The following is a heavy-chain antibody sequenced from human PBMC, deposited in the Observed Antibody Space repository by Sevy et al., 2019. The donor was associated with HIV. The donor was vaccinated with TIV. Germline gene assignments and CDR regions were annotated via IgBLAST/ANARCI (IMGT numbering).Heavy chain of an antibody. CDR3: AKASPYLTIFGVVIGGYFDY. CDR2: ISYDGSNK. CDR1: GFTFSSYG. D-gene: IGHD3-3*01. Sequence: GGSLRLSCAASGFTFSSYGMHWVRQAPGKGLEWVAVISYDGSNKYYADSVKGRFTISRDNSKNTLYLQMNSLRAEYTAVYYCAKASPYLTIFGVVIGGYFDYWGQGTLVTVSS. J-gene: IGHJ4*02. V-gene: IGHV3-30*18.